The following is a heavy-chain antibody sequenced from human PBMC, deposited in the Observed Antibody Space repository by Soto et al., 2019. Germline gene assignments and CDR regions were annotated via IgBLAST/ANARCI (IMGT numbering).Heavy chain of an antibody. J-gene: IGHJ5*02. V-gene: IGHV1-69*01. CDR1: GGTFSSYV. Sequence: QVHLEQSGAEVKKPGSSVKVSCKFSGGTFSSYVIIWVRQAPGQGLEWMGGIIPVSGTANYAQKFHGRVTISADAATNAADMERSSVIFEDTALYYCATVDRSVALVGWFDPWGQGSLVTVS. D-gene: IGHD2-8*02. CDR2: IIPVSGTA. CDR3: ATVDRSVALVGWFDP.